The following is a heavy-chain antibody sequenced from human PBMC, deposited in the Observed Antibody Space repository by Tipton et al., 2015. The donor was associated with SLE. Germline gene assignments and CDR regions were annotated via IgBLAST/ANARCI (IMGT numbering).Heavy chain of an antibody. V-gene: IGHV3-33*01. D-gene: IGHD2-15*01. CDR3: ARETQELGFCTGGSCYYDF. Sequence: PVQRLEWVAVIWYDGSNKYYADSVKGRLTISRDNSKNTLYLQMNSLRSEDTAVYYCARETQELGFCTGGSCYYDFWGQGTLVTVSS. J-gene: IGHJ4*02. CDR2: IWYDGSNK.